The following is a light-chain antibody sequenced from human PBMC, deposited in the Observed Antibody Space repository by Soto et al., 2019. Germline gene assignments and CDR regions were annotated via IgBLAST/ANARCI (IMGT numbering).Light chain of an antibody. Sequence: EIGLTHSPATLSLCPWEIATLSCRASQSVSSYLAWYQQKPGQAPRLLIYDASNRATGIPARFSGSGSGTDFTLTISSLEPEDFAVYYCQHYYNYAPQLTFGGGTKVDIK. J-gene: IGKJ4*01. V-gene: IGKV3-11*01. CDR1: QSVSSY. CDR2: DAS. CDR3: QHYYNYAPQLT.